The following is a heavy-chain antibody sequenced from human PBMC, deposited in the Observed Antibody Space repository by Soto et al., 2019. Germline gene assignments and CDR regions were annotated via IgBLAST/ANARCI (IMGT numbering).Heavy chain of an antibody. J-gene: IGHJ6*02. CDR2: TYYRSKWYN. Sequence: QTLSLTCAISGDSVSSNSAAWNWIRQSPSRGLEWLGRTYYRSKWYNDYAVSVKSRITINPDTSKNQFSLQLNSVTPEDTAVYYCARDLFSAVAGHYYYYYGMDVWGQGTTVTVSS. D-gene: IGHD6-19*01. CDR3: ARDLFSAVAGHYYYYYGMDV. V-gene: IGHV6-1*01. CDR1: GDSVSSNSAA.